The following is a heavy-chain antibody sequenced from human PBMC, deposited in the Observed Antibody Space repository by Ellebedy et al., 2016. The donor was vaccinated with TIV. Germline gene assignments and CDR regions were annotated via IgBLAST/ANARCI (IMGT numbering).Heavy chain of an antibody. J-gene: IGHJ3*02. Sequence: GESLKISCAAAGFTFSDCWMHWVRQAPGKGLEWVSLVTANGTTTIYADSVKGRFTISRDNAKNTVYLQMESLRAEDTAVYYCARGHASGNVKDAFDIWGQGTTVTVSS. CDR2: VTANGTTT. CDR3: ARGHASGNVKDAFDI. V-gene: IGHV3-74*01. D-gene: IGHD3-3*01. CDR1: GFTFSDCW.